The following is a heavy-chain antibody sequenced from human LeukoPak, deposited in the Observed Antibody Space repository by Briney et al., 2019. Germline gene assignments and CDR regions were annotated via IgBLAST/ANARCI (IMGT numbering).Heavy chain of an antibody. Sequence: ASVKVSCKASGYTFTSYYMHWVRQAPGQALEWMGIINPSGGSTSYAQKFQGRVTMTRDMSTSTVYMELSSLRSEDTAVYYCARGDGYSCSGGSCLYFDYWGQGTLVTVSS. CDR2: INPSGGST. CDR3: ARGDGYSCSGGSCLYFDY. CDR1: GYTFTSYY. D-gene: IGHD2-15*01. V-gene: IGHV1-46*01. J-gene: IGHJ4*02.